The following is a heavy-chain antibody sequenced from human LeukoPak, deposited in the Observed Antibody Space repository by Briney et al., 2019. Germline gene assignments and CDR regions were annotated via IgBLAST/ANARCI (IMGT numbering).Heavy chain of an antibody. CDR3: AREGYYYDSSGDEAFDY. CDR1: GGTFSSYA. Sequence: GASVKVSCKASGGTFSSYAISWVRQAPGQGLEWMGGIIPIFGTANYAQKFQGRVTITADKSTSTAYMELSSLRSEDTAVYYCAREGYYYDSSGDEAFDYWGQGTLVTVSS. CDR2: IIPIFGTA. D-gene: IGHD3-22*01. J-gene: IGHJ4*02. V-gene: IGHV1-69*06.